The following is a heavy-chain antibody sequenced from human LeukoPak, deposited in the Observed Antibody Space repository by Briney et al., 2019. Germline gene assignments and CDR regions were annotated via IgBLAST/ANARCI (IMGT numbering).Heavy chain of an antibody. D-gene: IGHD2-2*01. CDR3: VSFYETY. Sequence: GGSLRLSCAASGNYWMHWVRQAPEKGLVWVSHINSDGSWTAYVDSVKGRFTISKDNAKNMVYLQMNNLRAEDTAVYYCVSFYETYWGRGTLVTVSS. CDR1: GNYW. CDR2: INSDGSWT. J-gene: IGHJ4*02. V-gene: IGHV3-74*01.